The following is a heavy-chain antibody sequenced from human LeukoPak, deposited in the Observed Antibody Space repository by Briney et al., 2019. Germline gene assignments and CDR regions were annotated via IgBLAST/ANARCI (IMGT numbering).Heavy chain of an antibody. CDR1: GFTVSSNH. D-gene: IGHD5-12*01. V-gene: IGHV3-48*03. J-gene: IGHJ4*02. CDR2: ISSSGSTI. CDR3: AREVSGYDFGY. Sequence: PGGSLRLSCAASGFTVSSNHMSWVRQAPGKGPEWVSYISSSGSTIYYADSVRGRFTISRDNAKNSLYLQMNSLRAEDTAVYYCAREVSGYDFGYWGQGTLVTVSS.